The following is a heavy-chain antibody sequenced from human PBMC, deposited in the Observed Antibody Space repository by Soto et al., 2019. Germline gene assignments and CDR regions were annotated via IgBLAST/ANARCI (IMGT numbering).Heavy chain of an antibody. CDR3: ARDGGSSSWYSGGYFDY. CDR2: IWYDGSNK. V-gene: IGHV3-33*01. Sequence: GGSLRLSCAASGFTFSSYGMHWVRQAPGKGLEWVAVIWYDGSNKYYADSVKGRFTISRDNSKNTLYLQMNSLRAEDTAVYYCARDGGSSSWYSGGYFDYWGQGTLVTVSS. D-gene: IGHD6-13*01. CDR1: GFTFSSYG. J-gene: IGHJ4*02.